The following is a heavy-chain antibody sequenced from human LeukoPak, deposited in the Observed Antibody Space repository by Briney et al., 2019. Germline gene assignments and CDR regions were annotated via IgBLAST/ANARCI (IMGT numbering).Heavy chain of an antibody. V-gene: IGHV4-61*02. Sequence: SETLSLTCTVSAGSISSGAYYWSWIRQPPGKGLEWIGRVHTGGSANYSPSLWSRVTISLDTSQNQFSLRLTSVTAADTAIYYCARSLPYCSSSSCYSYGMDVWGQGTTVTVSS. CDR3: ARSLPYCSSSSCYSYGMDV. CDR2: VHTGGSA. J-gene: IGHJ6*02. D-gene: IGHD2-2*01. CDR1: AGSISSGAYY.